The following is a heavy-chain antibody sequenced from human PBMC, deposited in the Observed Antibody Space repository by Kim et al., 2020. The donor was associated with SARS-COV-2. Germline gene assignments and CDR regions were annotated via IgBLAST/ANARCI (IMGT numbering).Heavy chain of an antibody. CDR2: IYYSGST. J-gene: IGHJ6*02. V-gene: IGHV4-59*01. CDR1: GGSISSYY. D-gene: IGHD3-9*01. CDR3: ARGSDILTGYYPYYYYYGMDV. Sequence: SETLSLTCTVSGGSISSYYWSWIRQPPGKGLEWIGYIYYSGSTNYNPSLKSRVTISVDTSKNQFSLKLSSVTAADTAVYYCARGSDILTGYYPYYYYYGMDVWGQGTTVTVSS.